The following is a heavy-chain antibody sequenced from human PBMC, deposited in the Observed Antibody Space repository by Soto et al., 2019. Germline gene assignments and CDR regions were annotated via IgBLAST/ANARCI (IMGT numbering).Heavy chain of an antibody. CDR3: VRDMQLWRLDS. V-gene: IGHV3-74*03. Sequence: EVQLVESGGGLVQPGESLRLSCAASGLTFRSYWMHWVRQAPGKGLVWVSRINTDGSVAMYVDSVKGRFTISRDNSKNSLYLHMNSLRAEDTDVYYCVRDMQLWRLDSGGQGTLVTVSS. J-gene: IGHJ4*02. D-gene: IGHD2-21*01. CDR1: GLTFRSYW. CDR2: INTDGSVA.